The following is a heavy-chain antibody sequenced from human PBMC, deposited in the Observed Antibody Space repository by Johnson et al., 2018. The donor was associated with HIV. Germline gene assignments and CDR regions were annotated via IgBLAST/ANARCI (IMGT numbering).Heavy chain of an antibody. J-gene: IGHJ3*02. Sequence: VQLVESGGGLVKPGGSLRLSCAASGFTFSDYYMSWIRQAPGKGLEWVSYISSSGNSIYHADSVEGRFAISRDNSKNTPYLQMNRLIAEDTAVYYCAKDLPYDSRGVDAFDIWGQGTMVTVSS. D-gene: IGHD3-22*01. V-gene: IGHV3-11*01. CDR1: GFTFSDYY. CDR3: AKDLPYDSRGVDAFDI. CDR2: ISSSGNSI.